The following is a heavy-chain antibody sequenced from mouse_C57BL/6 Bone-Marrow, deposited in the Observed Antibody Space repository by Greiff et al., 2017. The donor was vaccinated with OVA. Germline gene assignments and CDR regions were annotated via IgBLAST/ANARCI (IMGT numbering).Heavy chain of an antibody. CDR1: GFSLSTSGMG. Sequence: QVTLKESGPGILQPSQSLSLTCSFSGFSLSTSGMGVGWLRQPSGQGLEWLAHIWWDDDKYYNPALNSRLTTTKKTSKNLLFLKIAKVDTADTATDCSTRKSNYYGSILVWGTGTTVTVSS. D-gene: IGHD1-1*01. V-gene: IGHV8-8*01. CDR2: IWWDDDK. CDR3: TRKSNYYGSILV. J-gene: IGHJ1*03.